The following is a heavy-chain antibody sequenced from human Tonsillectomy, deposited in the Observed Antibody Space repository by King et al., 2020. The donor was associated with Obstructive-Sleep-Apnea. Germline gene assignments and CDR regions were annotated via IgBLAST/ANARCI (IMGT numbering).Heavy chain of an antibody. V-gene: IGHV4-59*01. CDR2: IYSSVST. CDR1: VGSISSYY. D-gene: IGHD6-13*01. J-gene: IGHJ6*02. CDR3: AREFYSSSWYGDYYYGMDV. Sequence: VQLQESGPGLVKPSETLSLTFNVSVGSISSYYWSWIRQPPGKGLEWMGLIYSSVSTNYNTSLKSRVTISVDTSKNQFSLKLSSVTAADTAVYYCAREFYSSSWYGDYYYGMDVWGQGTTVTVSS.